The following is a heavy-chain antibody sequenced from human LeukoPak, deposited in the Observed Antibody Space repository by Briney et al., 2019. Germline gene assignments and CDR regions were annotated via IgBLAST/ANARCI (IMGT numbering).Heavy chain of an antibody. J-gene: IGHJ5*02. Sequence: PGGSLRLSCAASGFTFSNYWMHWVRQAPGKGLVWVSRINTDGSRITYADSVKGRFTISRDNAMNTVYLQMNSLRAEDTAVYYCARVLSGSWDWFDPWGQGTLDTVSS. V-gene: IGHV3-74*01. D-gene: IGHD3-22*01. CDR2: INTDGSRI. CDR1: GFTFSNYW. CDR3: ARVLSGSWDWFDP.